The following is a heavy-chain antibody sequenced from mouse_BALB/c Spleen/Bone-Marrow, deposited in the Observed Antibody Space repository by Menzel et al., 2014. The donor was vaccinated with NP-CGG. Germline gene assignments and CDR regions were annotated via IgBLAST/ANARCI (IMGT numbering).Heavy chain of an antibody. D-gene: IGHD1-1*01. CDR1: GYTFTNYW. Sequence: VQLVESGAEVVKPGASVRLSCKTSGYTFTNYWMHWVKQRPGQGLEWIGDINPCNGRATYSEKFKSKATLTVDTSSSTAYMQLSSLTSEDSAVYYCARYYNYYFDVWGAGTTVTVSS. J-gene: IGHJ1*01. V-gene: IGHV1S81*02. CDR2: INPCNGRA. CDR3: ARYYNYYFDV.